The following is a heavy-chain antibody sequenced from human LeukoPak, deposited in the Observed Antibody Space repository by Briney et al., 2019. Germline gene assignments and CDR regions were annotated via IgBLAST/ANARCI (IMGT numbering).Heavy chain of an antibody. V-gene: IGHV4-34*01. J-gene: IGHJ4*02. Sequence: SETLSLTCAVYGGSFSGYYWSWIRQPPGKGLEWIGEINHSGSTNYNPSLKSRVTISVDTSKNQFSLKLSSVTAADTAVYYCAREIPYDFWSGYYNNHFDYWGQGTPVTAS. CDR2: INHSGST. CDR3: AREIPYDFWSGYYNNHFDY. CDR1: GGSFSGYY. D-gene: IGHD3-3*01.